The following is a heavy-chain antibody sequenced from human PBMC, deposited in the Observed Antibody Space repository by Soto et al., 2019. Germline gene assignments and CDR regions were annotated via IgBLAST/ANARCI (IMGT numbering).Heavy chain of an antibody. CDR1: GYTFTSYG. Sequence: QVQLVQSGAEVKKPGASVKVSCKASGYTFTSYGITWVRQAPGQGLEWMGWISADNGNTNHAQKFQDRVTLTTDTSTTTAYMELRSLRSDDTAVYYCARKEVEATLKDFDYWGQGTLVTVSS. CDR2: ISADNGNT. V-gene: IGHV1-18*01. J-gene: IGHJ4*02. D-gene: IGHD1-26*01. CDR3: ARKEVEATLKDFDY.